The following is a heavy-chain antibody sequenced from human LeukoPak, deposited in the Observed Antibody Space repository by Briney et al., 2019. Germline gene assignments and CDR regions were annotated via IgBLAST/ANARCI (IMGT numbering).Heavy chain of an antibody. J-gene: IGHJ4*02. CDR2: ISWNSGSI. CDR3: AKDRRSSSWYGYYFDY. V-gene: IGHV3-9*01. CDR1: GFTFDDYA. D-gene: IGHD6-13*01. Sequence: PGGSLRLSCAASGFTFDDYAMHWVRQAPGKGLEWVSGISWNSGSIGYADSVKGRFTISRDNAKNSLYLQMNSPRAEDTALYYCAKDRRSSSWYGYYFDYWGQGTLVTVSS.